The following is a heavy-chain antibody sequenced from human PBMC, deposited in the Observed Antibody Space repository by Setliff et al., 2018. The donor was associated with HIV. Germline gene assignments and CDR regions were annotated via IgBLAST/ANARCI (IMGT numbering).Heavy chain of an antibody. J-gene: IGHJ4*02. CDR3: ASLGYSYGPDFDY. CDR2: INAGNGDT. D-gene: IGHD5-18*01. CDR1: GYTFTGNY. Sequence: ASVKVSCMASGYTFTGNYIHWVRQAPGQRLEWMGWINAGNGDTKYSQKFQGRVTITTDTSASTAYMELSSLRSEDTAVYYCASLGYSYGPDFDYWGQGTLVTVSS. V-gene: IGHV1-3*01.